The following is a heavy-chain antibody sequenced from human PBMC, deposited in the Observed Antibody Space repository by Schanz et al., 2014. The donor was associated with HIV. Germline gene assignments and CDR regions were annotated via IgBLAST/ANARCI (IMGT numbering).Heavy chain of an antibody. CDR2: VIGSGVST. D-gene: IGHD3-22*01. V-gene: IGHV3-23*01. J-gene: IGHJ4*02. Sequence: EVQLLESGGGLAQPGGSLTLSCAASGFTFTNHALSWVRQAPGRGLEWVSTVIGSGVSTIYADSVKGRFTISRDNSKNTLSLHMNSLRVEDTAVYYCAKPEYDSRGNSQSHFDYWGQGTLVTVSP. CDR1: GFTFTNHA. CDR3: AKPEYDSRGNSQSHFDY.